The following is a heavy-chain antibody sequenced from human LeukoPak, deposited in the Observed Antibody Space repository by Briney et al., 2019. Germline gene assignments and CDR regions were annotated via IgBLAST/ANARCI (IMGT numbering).Heavy chain of an antibody. D-gene: IGHD3-22*01. CDR2: IYYSGST. J-gene: IGHJ4*02. CDR1: GGSISSYY. CDR3: ASGKWLSRYFDY. Sequence: PSETLSLTCTVSGGSISSYYWSWIRQPPGKGLEWIGYIYYSGSTNYNPSLKSRVTISVDTSKNQFSLKLSSVTAADTAVYYCASGKWLSRYFDYWGQGTLVTVSS. V-gene: IGHV4-59*01.